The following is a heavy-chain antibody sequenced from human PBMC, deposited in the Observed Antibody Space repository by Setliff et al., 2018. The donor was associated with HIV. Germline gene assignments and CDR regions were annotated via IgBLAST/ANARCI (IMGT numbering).Heavy chain of an antibody. J-gene: IGHJ4*02. V-gene: IGHV7-4-1*02. Sequence: ASVKVSCKASGYTFTRYGISWVRQAPGQGLEWMGWINMYTANPSYAQGFTGRFVFSLDTSVSTAYLQISSLEAEDTALYYCARDRYGASFDSWGQGTLVTVSS. CDR3: ARDRYGASFDS. CDR1: GYTFTRYG. D-gene: IGHD3-16*02. CDR2: INMYTANP.